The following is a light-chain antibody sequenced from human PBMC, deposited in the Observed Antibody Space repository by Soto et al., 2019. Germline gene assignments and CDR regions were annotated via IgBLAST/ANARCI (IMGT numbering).Light chain of an antibody. Sequence: QSVLTQPPSVSGXXXXRVTXXXXXSSSNIGAGYDVHWYQQLPGTAPKLLIYGNSNRPSGVPDRFSGSKSGTSASLAITGLQAEDEADYYCQSYDSNLSVVFGGGTKLTVL. CDR1: SSNIGAGYD. CDR3: QSYDSNLSVV. V-gene: IGLV1-40*01. CDR2: GNS. J-gene: IGLJ2*01.